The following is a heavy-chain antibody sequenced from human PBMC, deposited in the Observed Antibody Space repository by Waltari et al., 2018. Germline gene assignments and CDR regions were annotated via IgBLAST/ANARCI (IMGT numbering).Heavy chain of an antibody. V-gene: IGHV1-69*13. Sequence: QVQLVQSGAEVKKPGSSVKVSCKASGGTVSSYATSWVRQAPGQGLEWMEGIIPIFGTANYAQKFQGRVTITADESTSTAYMELSSLRSEDTAVYYCAVPIESGSYYYYWGQGTLVTVSS. J-gene: IGHJ4*02. D-gene: IGHD1-26*01. CDR3: AVPIESGSYYYY. CDR1: GGTVSSYA. CDR2: IIPIFGTA.